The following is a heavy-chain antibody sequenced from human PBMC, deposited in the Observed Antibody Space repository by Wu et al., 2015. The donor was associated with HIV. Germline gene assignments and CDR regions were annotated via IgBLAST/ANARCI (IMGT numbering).Heavy chain of an antibody. CDR3: ATKPRDIWSIGLQH. J-gene: IGHJ1*01. V-gene: IGHV1-24*01. D-gene: IGHD1-26*01. Sequence: QVQLVQSGAEVKKPGASVKVSCKVSGYTLTKLSIHWVRQAPGKGLEWMGGFDPEDGEIIYAQKFQGRVIMTEDTSTNTAYLGLSSLTSEDTAVFYCATKPRDIWSIGLQHWGQGTLVTVYS. CDR1: GYTLTKLS. CDR2: FDPEDGEI.